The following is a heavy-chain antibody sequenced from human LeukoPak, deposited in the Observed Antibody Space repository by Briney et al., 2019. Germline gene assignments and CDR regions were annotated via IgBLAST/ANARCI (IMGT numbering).Heavy chain of an antibody. CDR1: GFTFSNAW. D-gene: IGHD1-26*01. CDR3: AKEGSKWELRPYYFDY. CDR2: IKSKTDGGTT. Sequence: GGSLRLSCAASGFTFSNAWMSWVRQAPGKGLEWVGRIKSKTDGGTTDYAAPVKGRFTISRDDSKNTLYLQMNSLRAEDTAVYYCAKEGSKWELRPYYFDYWGQGTLVTVSS. V-gene: IGHV3-15*01. J-gene: IGHJ4*02.